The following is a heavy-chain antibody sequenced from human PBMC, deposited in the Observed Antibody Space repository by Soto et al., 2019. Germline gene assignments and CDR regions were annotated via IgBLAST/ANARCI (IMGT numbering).Heavy chain of an antibody. D-gene: IGHD5-12*01. V-gene: IGHV1-2*04. CDR2: INPNSGGT. J-gene: IGHJ6*02. CDR3: ARVGRSGYDSGQKNYYYYGMDV. Sequence: GASVKVSCKASGYTFTGYYMHWVRQAPGQGLEWMGWINPNSGGTNYAQKFQGWVTMTRDTSISTAYMELSRLRSDDTAVYYCARVGRSGYDSGQKNYYYYGMDVWGQGTTVTVSS. CDR1: GYTFTGYY.